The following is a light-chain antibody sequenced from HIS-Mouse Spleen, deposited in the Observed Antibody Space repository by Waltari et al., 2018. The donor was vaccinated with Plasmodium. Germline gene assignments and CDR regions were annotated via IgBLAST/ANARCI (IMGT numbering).Light chain of an antibody. CDR1: RSDVGGYNL. Sequence: QSARTRPASGSGSPGRSIPSPGTGTRSDVGGYNLVSGYQQHPGKAPKLMIYEGIKRPSGVSNRFSGSKSGNTASLTISGLQAEDEADYYCCSYAGSSTHVVFGGGTKLTVL. CDR3: CSYAGSSTHVV. CDR2: EGI. V-gene: IGLV2-23*01. J-gene: IGLJ2*01.